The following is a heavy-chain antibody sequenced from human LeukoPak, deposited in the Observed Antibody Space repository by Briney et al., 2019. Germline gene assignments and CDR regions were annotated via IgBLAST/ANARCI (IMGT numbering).Heavy chain of an antibody. V-gene: IGHV3-30*04. CDR1: GFTFNIFA. CDR3: ARGYTSASS. J-gene: IGHJ4*02. Sequence: PGGSLRPSCAASGFTFNIFAMHWVRQAPGKGLEWVAVISYDGTNKYYADSVKGRFTISRDNSKNTLYLQMDSLRADDMSVYYCARGYTSASSWGQGTLVTVSS. D-gene: IGHD6-19*01. CDR2: ISYDGTNK.